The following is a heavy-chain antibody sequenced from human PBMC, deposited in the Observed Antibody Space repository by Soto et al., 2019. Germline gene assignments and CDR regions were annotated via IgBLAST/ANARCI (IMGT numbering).Heavy chain of an antibody. CDR2: IYYSGST. J-gene: IGHJ6*02. Sequence: SETLSPTCTVSGASISSYYWSWSRQPPGKGLEWIGYIYYSGSTNYNPSLKSRVTISVDTSKNQFSLKLSSVTAADTAVYYCARDYSSSWYYYYGMDVWGQGTTVTVSS. CDR1: GASISSYY. CDR3: ARDYSSSWYYYYGMDV. V-gene: IGHV4-59*13. D-gene: IGHD6-13*01.